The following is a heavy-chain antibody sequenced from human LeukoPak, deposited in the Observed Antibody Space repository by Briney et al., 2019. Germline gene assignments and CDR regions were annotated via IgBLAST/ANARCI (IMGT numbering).Heavy chain of an antibody. V-gene: IGHV1-18*01. J-gene: IGHJ6*03. CDR3: ARGESYGLGSYIVPYYMDV. Sequence: ASVTVSCKTSGYTFISYGINWVRQAPGQGLEWMGWINTFNGNTDYAQEFQGRVTMTTDTSTSTVYMDLRSLRSDDTAVYYCARGESYGLGSYIVPYYMDVWGKGTTVTVSS. CDR1: GYTFISYG. D-gene: IGHD3-10*01. CDR2: INTFNGNT.